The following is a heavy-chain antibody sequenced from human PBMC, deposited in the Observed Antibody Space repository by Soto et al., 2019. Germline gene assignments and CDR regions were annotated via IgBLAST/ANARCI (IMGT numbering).Heavy chain of an antibody. CDR3: ARERPDGARLDP. CDR2: IYHSGST. Sequence: QVQLQESGPGLVKPSQTLSLTCTVSGGSISSGDYYWSWIRQPPGKGLEWIGYIYHSGSTYYNPSLTSRVTISVNTSENHFSLKLSSVTAADTAAYYCARERPDGARLDPWGQGTLVTVSS. V-gene: IGHV4-30-4*01. J-gene: IGHJ5*02. D-gene: IGHD6-6*01. CDR1: GGSISSGDYY.